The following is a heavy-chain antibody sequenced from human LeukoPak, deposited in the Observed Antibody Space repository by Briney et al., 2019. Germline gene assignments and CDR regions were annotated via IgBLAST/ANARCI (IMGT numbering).Heavy chain of an antibody. CDR3: SRPSLVGARPFDY. V-gene: IGHV4-39*01. J-gene: IGHJ4*02. Sequence: SETLSLTCTVSGGSISSNTYYWGWIRQPPGKGLEWLGSIYYSGSTYYNPSLKSRVTISVDTSKNQFSLRLSSVTAADTAVYHCSRPSLVGARPFDYWGQGTLVTVSS. CDR1: GGSISSNTYY. D-gene: IGHD1-26*01. CDR2: IYYSGST.